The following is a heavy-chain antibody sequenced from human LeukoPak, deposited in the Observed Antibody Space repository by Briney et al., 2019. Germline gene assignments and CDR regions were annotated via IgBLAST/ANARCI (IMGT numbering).Heavy chain of an antibody. Sequence: PSETLSLTCTVSGGSISSSSYYWGWIRHPPGKGLEWIGSMYSSGSTYYNPSLKSRVTISVDTSKNQFSLKLSSVTAADTAVYYCARSGSGYLRYYFDYWGQGTLVTVSS. D-gene: IGHD5-12*01. V-gene: IGHV4-39*07. J-gene: IGHJ4*02. CDR1: GGSISSSSYY. CDR3: ARSGSGYLRYYFDY. CDR2: MYSSGST.